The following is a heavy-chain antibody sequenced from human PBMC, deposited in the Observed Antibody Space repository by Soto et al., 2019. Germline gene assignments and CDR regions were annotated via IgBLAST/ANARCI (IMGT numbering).Heavy chain of an antibody. CDR3: AKRGVDTFGLSY. J-gene: IGHJ4*02. Sequence: EVQLVESGGGLVQPGGSLRLSCAVSGFTFSRFWMHWVRQAPGEGLGWVSRINTDGSSTSYADSVKGRFTISRDNAKNTLYLQMNSLRVEDTAMYYCAKRGVDTFGLSYWGQGTLVTVSS. V-gene: IGHV3-74*01. CDR2: INTDGSST. D-gene: IGHD3-10*01. CDR1: GFTFSRFW.